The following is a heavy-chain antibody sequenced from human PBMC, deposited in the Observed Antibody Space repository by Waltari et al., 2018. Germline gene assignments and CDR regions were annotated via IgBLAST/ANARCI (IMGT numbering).Heavy chain of an antibody. J-gene: IGHJ4*02. Sequence: QVQLVQSGAEVKKPGASVKVSCKASGYTFTSYYMHWVRQAPGQGLEWMGIINPSGGSTSYAQKFQGRVTMTRDTSTSTVYMELSSLRSEDTAVYYCARDGRGYPPKSIAGPLDYWGQGTLVAVSS. V-gene: IGHV1-46*01. CDR2: INPSGGST. CDR3: ARDGRGYPPKSIAGPLDY. D-gene: IGHD6-6*01. CDR1: GYTFTSYY.